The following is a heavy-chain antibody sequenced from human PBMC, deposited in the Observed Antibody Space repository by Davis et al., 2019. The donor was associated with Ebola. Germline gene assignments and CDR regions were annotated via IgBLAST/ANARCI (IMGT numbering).Heavy chain of an antibody. D-gene: IGHD3-9*01. J-gene: IGHJ5*02. CDR2: FSGSGGGT. CDR1: GFTFSYYA. V-gene: IGHV3-23*01. Sequence: PGGSLRLSCAASGFTFSYYAMHWVRQAPGKGLEWVSAFSGSGGGTYYADSVKGRFTISRDNSKKTLYLQMNSLRAEDTAVYYCAKEASYFDWLWGSWGQGTLVTVSS. CDR3: AKEASYFDWLWGS.